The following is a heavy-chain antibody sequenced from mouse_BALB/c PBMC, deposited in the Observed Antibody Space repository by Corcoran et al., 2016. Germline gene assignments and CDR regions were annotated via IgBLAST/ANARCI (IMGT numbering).Heavy chain of an antibody. CDR1: GYTFTTAG. V-gene: IGHV9-4*02. CDR3: AREDDYDKWEMNY. CDR2: INTHSGVP. J-gene: IGHJ4*01. Sequence: QIQLVQSGPELKKPGETVRISCKASGYTFTTAGMQWVQKMPGKGLKWIGWINTHSGVPKYAEDFKGRFAFSLETSASTAYLQISNLKNEDKATYFGAREDDYDKWEMNYWGQGTSVTVSS. D-gene: IGHD2-4*01.